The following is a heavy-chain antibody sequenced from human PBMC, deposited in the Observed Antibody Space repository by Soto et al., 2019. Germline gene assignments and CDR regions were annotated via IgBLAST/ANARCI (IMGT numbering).Heavy chain of an antibody. Sequence: GGSLRLSCAASGFTFSSYDMHWVRQATGKGLEWVSAIGTAGDTYYPGSVKGRFTISRENAKNSLYLQMNRLRAGDTAVYYCARVRVTTTAYYFDYWGQGTLVTVSS. V-gene: IGHV3-13*01. CDR3: ARVRVTTTAYYFDY. CDR1: GFTFSSYD. D-gene: IGHD4-17*01. J-gene: IGHJ4*02. CDR2: IGTAGDT.